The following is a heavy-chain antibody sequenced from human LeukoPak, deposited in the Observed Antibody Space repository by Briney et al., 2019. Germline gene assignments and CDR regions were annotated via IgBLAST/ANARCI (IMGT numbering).Heavy chain of an antibody. V-gene: IGHV3-23*01. J-gene: IGHJ4*02. D-gene: IGHD3-16*02. CDR1: GFTFSSYA. Sequence: PGGSLGLSCAASGFTFSSYAMSWVRQAPGKGLEWVSAISGSGGSTYYADSVKGRFTISRDNSKNTLYLQMNSLRAEDTAVYYCGGDQSYDYVWGSYRSLKYYFDYWGQGTLVTVSS. CDR3: GGDQSYDYVWGSYRSLKYYFDY. CDR2: ISGSGGST.